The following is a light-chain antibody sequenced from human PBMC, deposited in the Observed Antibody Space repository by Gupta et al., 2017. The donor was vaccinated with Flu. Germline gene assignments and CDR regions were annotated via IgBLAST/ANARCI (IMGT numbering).Light chain of an antibody. J-gene: IGKJ2*03. V-gene: IGKV1-27*01. Sequence: DIQMTQSPSSLSASVGDRVTITCRASQAIRKSLAWYQQKPGKVPKLLIYGASTLQSVVPPRFSGSGSGTDFTLTITSLQPEDVATYYCQKYNVAPHSFGQGTKLEIK. CDR2: GAS. CDR3: QKYNVAPHS. CDR1: QAIRKS.